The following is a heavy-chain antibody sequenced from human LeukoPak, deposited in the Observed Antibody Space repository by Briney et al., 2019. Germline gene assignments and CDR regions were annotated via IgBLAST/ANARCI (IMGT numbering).Heavy chain of an antibody. CDR2: IYHSGST. J-gene: IGHJ3*02. D-gene: IGHD4-17*01. CDR1: GGSISSGGYS. V-gene: IGHV4-30-2*01. CDR3: ASHDYGDFGAFDI. Sequence: PSETLSLTCAVSGGSISSGGYSWSWIRQPPGKGLEWIGYIYHSGSTYYNPSLKSRVTISVDRSKNQFSLKLSSVTAADTAVYYCASHDYGDFGAFDIWGQGTMVTVSS.